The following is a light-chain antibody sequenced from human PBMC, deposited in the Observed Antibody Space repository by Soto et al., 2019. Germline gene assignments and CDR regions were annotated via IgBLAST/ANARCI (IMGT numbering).Light chain of an antibody. Sequence: EIVMTQSPATLSVSPGERATLSCRASESISNNLAWYQQKPGQAPRVLIYDASTRATGIPARSSGSGSGTEFTLTISSLQSEDFAVYYCQQYNDWRTFGQGTKVDIK. J-gene: IGKJ1*01. CDR1: ESISNN. CDR2: DAS. CDR3: QQYNDWRT. V-gene: IGKV3-15*01.